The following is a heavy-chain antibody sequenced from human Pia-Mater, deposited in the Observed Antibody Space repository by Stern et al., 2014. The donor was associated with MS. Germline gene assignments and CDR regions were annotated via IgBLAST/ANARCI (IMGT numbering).Heavy chain of an antibody. Sequence: QLQLQQWGAGLLKPSETLSLTCAVYGGSFSGYYWSWIRQPPGKGLEWIGEINHSGSTNYNPSLKSRVTISVDTSKNQFSLKLSSVTAADTAVYYCARGGETYGDYLFGWYFDLWGRGTLVTVSS. CDR3: ARGGETYGDYLFGWYFDL. CDR2: INHSGST. D-gene: IGHD4-17*01. J-gene: IGHJ2*01. V-gene: IGHV4-34*01. CDR1: GGSFSGYY.